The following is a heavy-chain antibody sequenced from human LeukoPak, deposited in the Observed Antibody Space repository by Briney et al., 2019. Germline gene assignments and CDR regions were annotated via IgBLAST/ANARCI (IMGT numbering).Heavy chain of an antibody. J-gene: IGHJ3*02. Sequence: GGSLRLSCAASGFTFSSYSMNWVRQAPGKGLEWVSSISSSSSYIYYADSVKGRFTISRDNAKNSLYLQMNSLRAEDTAVYYCASASSGYCSGGSCNGNAFDIWGQGIMVTVSS. V-gene: IGHV3-21*01. CDR1: GFTFSSYS. CDR3: ASASSGYCSGGSCNGNAFDI. D-gene: IGHD2-15*01. CDR2: ISSSSSYI.